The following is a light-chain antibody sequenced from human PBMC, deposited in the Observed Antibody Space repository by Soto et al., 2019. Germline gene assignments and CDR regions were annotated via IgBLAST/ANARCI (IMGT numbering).Light chain of an antibody. J-gene: IGKJ4*01. Sequence: DIQMTQSPSSLSASVGDRVTITCRASQSISNYLNWYQQKPGKAPKLLIYGASNLQSGVPSRFSGSGAGTDFTLTISSLQPEDFAPFYCQQSYSSPLTFGGGTKVEIK. CDR3: QQSYSSPLT. V-gene: IGKV1-39*01. CDR2: GAS. CDR1: QSISNY.